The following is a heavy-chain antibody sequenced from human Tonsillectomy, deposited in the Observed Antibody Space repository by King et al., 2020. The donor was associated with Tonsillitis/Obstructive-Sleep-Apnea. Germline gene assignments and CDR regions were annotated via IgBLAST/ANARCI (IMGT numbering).Heavy chain of an antibody. CDR2: ISYDGSNK. J-gene: IGHJ4*02. D-gene: IGHD3-10*01. CDR1: GFTFSSYA. CDR3: AREGGSGRYYFDY. V-gene: IGHV3-30*04. Sequence: VQLVESGGGVVQPGRSLRLSCAASGFTFSSYAMHWVRQAPGKGLEGVAVISYDGSNKYYADSVKGRFTISRDNSKNTLYLQMNSLRAEDTAVYYCAREGGSGRYYFDYWGQGTLVTVSS.